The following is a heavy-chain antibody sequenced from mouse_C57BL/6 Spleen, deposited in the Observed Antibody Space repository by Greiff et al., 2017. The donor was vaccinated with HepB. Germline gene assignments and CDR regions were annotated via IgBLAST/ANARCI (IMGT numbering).Heavy chain of an antibody. J-gene: IGHJ2*01. CDR3: ARRNHGYFDY. D-gene: IGHD2-1*01. V-gene: IGHV5-9*01. CDR2: ISGGGGNT. Sequence: EVMLVESGGGLVKPGGSLKLSCAASGFTFSSYTMSWVRQTPEKRLEWVATISGGGGNTYYPDSVKGRITISRDNAKNTLYLQMSSLRSEDTALYDCARRNHGYFDYWGQGTTLTVSS. CDR1: GFTFSSYT.